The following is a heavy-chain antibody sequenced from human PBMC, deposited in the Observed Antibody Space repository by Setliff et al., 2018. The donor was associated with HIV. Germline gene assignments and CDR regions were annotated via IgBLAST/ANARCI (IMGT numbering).Heavy chain of an antibody. D-gene: IGHD3-16*01. CDR1: GGSFSDFY. CDR3: ARGSKGGFFDY. V-gene: IGHV4-34*01. CDR2: ISYSGST. Sequence: SETLSLTCAVFGGSFSDFYWSWIRQPPGKGLEWIGEISYSGSTVYNPSLKSRVTMSVDMSKNQFSLKLSSVTAADTAVYYCARGSKGGFFDYWGQGTLVTVSS. J-gene: IGHJ4*02.